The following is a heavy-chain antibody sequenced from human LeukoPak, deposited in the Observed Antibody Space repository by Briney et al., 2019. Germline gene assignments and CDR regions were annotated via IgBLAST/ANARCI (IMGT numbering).Heavy chain of an antibody. CDR2: IKQDGSEK. V-gene: IGHV3-7*01. D-gene: IGHD3-9*01. CDR3: ASQGRTVYLYYFDY. J-gene: IGHJ4*02. Sequence: GGSLRLSCAASGFTFSDYYMSWIRQAPGKGLEWVANIKQDGSEKYYVDSVKGRFTISRDNAENSLYLQMNSLRAEDTAVYYCASQGRTVYLYYFDYWGQGTLVTVSS. CDR1: GFTFSDYY.